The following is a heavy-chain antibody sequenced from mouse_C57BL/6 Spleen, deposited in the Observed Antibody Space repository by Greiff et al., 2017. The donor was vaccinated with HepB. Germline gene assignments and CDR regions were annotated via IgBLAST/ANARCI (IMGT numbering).Heavy chain of an antibody. Sequence: LVESGAELVKPGASVKISCKASGYAFSSYWMNWVKQRPGKGLEWIGQIYPGDGDTNYNGKFKGKATLTADKSSSTAYMQLSSLTSEDSAVYFCAIYYDYDVRFAYWGQGTLVTVSA. V-gene: IGHV1-80*01. J-gene: IGHJ3*01. CDR3: AIYYDYDVRFAY. CDR2: IYPGDGDT. D-gene: IGHD2-4*01. CDR1: GYAFSSYW.